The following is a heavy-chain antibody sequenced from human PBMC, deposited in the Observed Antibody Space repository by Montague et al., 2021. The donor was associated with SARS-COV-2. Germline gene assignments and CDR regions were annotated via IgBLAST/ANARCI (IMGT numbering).Heavy chain of an antibody. D-gene: IGHD2-8*02. CDR3: ARIVRVHYYYYYGMDV. Sequence: SETLSLTCAVYGGSFSGYYWSWICQPPGKGLELIGEINHSRSTNYNPSLKSRVTISVYTSKNQFSLKLSSMTAADTAVYYRARIVRVHYYYYYGMDVWGQGTTVTVSS. CDR1: GGSFSGYY. V-gene: IGHV4-34*01. J-gene: IGHJ6*02. CDR2: INHSRST.